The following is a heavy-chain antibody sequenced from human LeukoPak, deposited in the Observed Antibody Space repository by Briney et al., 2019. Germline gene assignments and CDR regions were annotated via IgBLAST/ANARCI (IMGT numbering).Heavy chain of an antibody. J-gene: IGHJ3*02. CDR2: ISGNGGST. D-gene: IGHD1-26*01. CDR3: AQPLPGFFSGSYGPWAFDI. V-gene: IGHV3-23*01. Sequence: GGSLRLSCAASGFTFSSYAMSWVRQAPGKGLEWVSAISGNGGSTYYADSVKGRFTISRDNSKNTLYLQMNSLRAEDTAVYYCAQPLPGFFSGSYGPWAFDIWGQGTMVTVSS. CDR1: GFTFSSYA.